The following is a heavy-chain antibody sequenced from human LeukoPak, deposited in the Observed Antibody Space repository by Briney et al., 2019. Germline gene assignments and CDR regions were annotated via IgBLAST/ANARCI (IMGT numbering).Heavy chain of an antibody. CDR3: ARAGRMGIAALYYFDY. V-gene: IGHV3-64*01. D-gene: IGHD6-13*01. CDR1: GFTFSAHA. J-gene: IGHJ4*02. CDR2: ISSSGHST. Sequence: GGSLRLSCAASGFTFSAHAMHWVRQAPGKGLEYVSGISSSGHSTYYASFVKGRFTLSRDNSKNTVFLQMDSLRAEDTAVYYCARAGRMGIAALYYFDYWGQGTLVTVSS.